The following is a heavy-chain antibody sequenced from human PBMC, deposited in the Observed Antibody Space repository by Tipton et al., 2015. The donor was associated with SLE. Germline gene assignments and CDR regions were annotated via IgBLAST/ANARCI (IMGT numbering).Heavy chain of an antibody. CDR1: GVSIGSSGYY. D-gene: IGHD3-10*01. V-gene: IGHV4-31*03. Sequence: TLSLTCSVSGVSIGSSGYYWSWIRQHPGKGLEWIGYIYYSGSTNYNSALKSRVSISADTSKNQFSLKLTSVTDADTAVYYCAREVYGSGRIHPYFDQWGQGTLVTVSS. CDR2: IYYSGST. CDR3: AREVYGSGRIHPYFDQ. J-gene: IGHJ4*02.